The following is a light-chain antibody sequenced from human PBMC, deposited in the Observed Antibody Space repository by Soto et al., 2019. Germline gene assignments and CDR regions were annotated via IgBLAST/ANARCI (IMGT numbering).Light chain of an antibody. Sequence: PSSLSGSVGDRVTIACRASQDIYTLLNWYQQKPGKAPKLLIFGASSLQSGVPSRFSGSGSGTVFTLTISSLQPEDFATYYCEQSYITPPITFGQGTRLEI. CDR1: QDIYTL. CDR3: EQSYITPPIT. CDR2: GAS. J-gene: IGKJ5*01. V-gene: IGKV1-39*01.